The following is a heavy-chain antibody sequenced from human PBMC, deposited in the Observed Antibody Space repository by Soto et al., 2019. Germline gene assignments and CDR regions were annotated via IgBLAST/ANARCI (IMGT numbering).Heavy chain of an antibody. CDR2: ISSDGSST. Sequence: EVQLVESGGGLGQSGGSLGLSCAASGFSFRSYWMHWVRQAPGKGLVWVARISSDGSSTTYADSANGRFTISRDNVANTLYLKMSSLSAEDTAVDYWAREYYGVLTGYYNEYWGQGTLVTVSS. V-gene: IGHV3-74*01. J-gene: IGHJ4*02. CDR3: AREYYGVLTGYYNEY. CDR1: GFSFRSYW. D-gene: IGHD3-9*01.